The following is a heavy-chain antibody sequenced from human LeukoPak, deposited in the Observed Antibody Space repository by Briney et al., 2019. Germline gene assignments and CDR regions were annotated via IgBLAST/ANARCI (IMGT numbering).Heavy chain of an antibody. CDR3: ARRKRGFGELSRNWFDP. D-gene: IGHD3-10*01. Sequence: PSETLSLTCTVSGDSISSSSYYWGWIRQPPGKGLEWIGSIYYSGSTYYNPSLKSRVTISVDTSKNQFSLKLSSVTAADTAVYYCARRKRGFGELSRNWFDPWGQGTLVTVSS. J-gene: IGHJ5*02. CDR2: IYYSGST. V-gene: IGHV4-39*07. CDR1: GDSISSSSYY.